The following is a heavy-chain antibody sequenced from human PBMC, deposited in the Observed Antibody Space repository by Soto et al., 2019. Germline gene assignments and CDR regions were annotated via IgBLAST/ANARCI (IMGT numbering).Heavy chain of an antibody. Sequence: GGSLRLSCAASGFTVSSNYMSWVRQAPGKGLEWVSVIYSGGSTYYADSVKGRFTISRDNSKNTLYLQMNSLRAEDTAVYYCARSPEQQLVSIDPWGQGTLVTVSS. V-gene: IGHV3-66*01. D-gene: IGHD6-13*01. J-gene: IGHJ5*02. CDR2: IYSGGST. CDR1: GFTVSSNY. CDR3: ARSPEQQLVSIDP.